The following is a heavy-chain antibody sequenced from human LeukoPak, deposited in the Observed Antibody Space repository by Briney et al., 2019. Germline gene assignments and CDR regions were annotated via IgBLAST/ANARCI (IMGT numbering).Heavy chain of an antibody. Sequence: SETLSLTCAVYGVSFSGYYWSWIRQPPGKGLEWIGEINHSGSTNYNPSLKSRVTISVDTSKNQFSLKLSSVTAADTAVYYCARVIYDYVWGSYRLGSFAPWGQGTLVTVSS. V-gene: IGHV4-34*01. D-gene: IGHD3-16*02. J-gene: IGHJ5*02. CDR3: ARVIYDYVWGSYRLGSFAP. CDR1: GVSFSGYY. CDR2: INHSGST.